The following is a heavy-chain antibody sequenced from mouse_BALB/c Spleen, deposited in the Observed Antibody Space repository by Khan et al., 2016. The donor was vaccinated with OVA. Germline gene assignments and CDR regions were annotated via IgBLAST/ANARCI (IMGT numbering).Heavy chain of an antibody. J-gene: IGHJ3*01. D-gene: IGHD1-1*01. CDR1: GYTFTNYW. V-gene: IGHV1-7*01. CDR3: ARRLLFCIFVY. CDR2: INPSTGYT. Sequence: QVQLKQSGAELANPGASVKMSCKASGYTFTNYWMHWVKQRPGQGLEWIGYINPSTGYTEYNQKFKDKATLTIDKSSSKAYMQLSSLTSEDSAVYFCARRLLFCIFVYWGQGTLVPVAA.